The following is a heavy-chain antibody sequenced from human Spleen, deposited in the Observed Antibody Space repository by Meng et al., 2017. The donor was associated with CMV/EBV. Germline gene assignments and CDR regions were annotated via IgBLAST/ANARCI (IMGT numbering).Heavy chain of an antibody. D-gene: IGHD6-13*01. V-gene: IGHV4-39*07. CDR1: GGSISSSSYY. CDR3: ATGGGYSSSWFDP. CDR2: IFYSGST. Sequence: SGGSISSSSYYWGWIRQPPGKGLEWIGSIFYSGSTYYNPSLKSRVTVSVDTSKNQFSLKLSSVTAADTAVYYCATGGGYSSSWFDPWGQGILVTVSS. J-gene: IGHJ5*02.